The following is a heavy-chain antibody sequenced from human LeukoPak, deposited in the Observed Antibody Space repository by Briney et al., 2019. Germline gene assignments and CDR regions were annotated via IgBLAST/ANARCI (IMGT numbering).Heavy chain of an antibody. Sequence: SETLSLTCAVYGESLNYYYWSWFRQSPEKGLEWIGEVFDGKTTNYNPSLKSRVTISAVTSSNQFSLNLKSVTAADTAVYYCASGAWATRLHSWAQGTLVIVSS. CDR2: VFDGKTT. V-gene: IGHV4-34*12. J-gene: IGHJ4*02. D-gene: IGHD5-24*01. CDR3: ASGAWATRLHS. CDR1: GESLNYYY.